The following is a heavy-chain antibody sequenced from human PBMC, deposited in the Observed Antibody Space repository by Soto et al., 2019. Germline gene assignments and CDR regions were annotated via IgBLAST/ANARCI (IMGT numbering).Heavy chain of an antibody. CDR2: IYYTGSA. J-gene: IGHJ5*02. V-gene: IGHV4-59*11. CDR3: AICASKAWFDP. CDR1: GDSITYHY. D-gene: IGHD3-10*02. Sequence: QVQLQESGPGLVKPSETLSLTCTVSGDSITYHYLSWLRQPPGKGLELIGYIYYTGSANDNPSLTSRVPISVATSKNQFSLKMKSVTAADTAVYYCAICASKAWFDPWGQGTLVTVSS.